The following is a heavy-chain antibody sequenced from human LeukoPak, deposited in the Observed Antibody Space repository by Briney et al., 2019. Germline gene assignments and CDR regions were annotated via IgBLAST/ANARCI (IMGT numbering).Heavy chain of an antibody. D-gene: IGHD2/OR15-2a*01. J-gene: IGHJ4*02. Sequence: PSGTLSLTCTVSGGSISSYYWSWIRQPPGKGLGWIAYISDIGSINYNPSLKSRVTISLDTSKNQFSLKLSSVTAADTAVYYCAGHHPRNTVDFWGQGTLVTVSS. CDR1: GGSISSYY. CDR3: AGHHPRNTVDF. V-gene: IGHV4-59*08. CDR2: ISDIGSI.